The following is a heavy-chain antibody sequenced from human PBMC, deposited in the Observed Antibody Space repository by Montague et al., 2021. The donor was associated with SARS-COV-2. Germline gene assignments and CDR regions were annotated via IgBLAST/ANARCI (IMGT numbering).Heavy chain of an antibody. Sequence: SLRLSCAASGFTFSSYAMHWVRQAPGKGLEWVAVISYDGSNKYYADSVKGRFTISRDNSKNTLYLQMNGLRAEDTAVYYCARYGDESPADYYYYGMDVWGQGTTVTVSS. CDR3: ARYGDESPADYYYYGMDV. CDR2: ISYDGSNK. J-gene: IGHJ6*02. D-gene: IGHD4-17*01. V-gene: IGHV3-30-3*01. CDR1: GFTFSSYA.